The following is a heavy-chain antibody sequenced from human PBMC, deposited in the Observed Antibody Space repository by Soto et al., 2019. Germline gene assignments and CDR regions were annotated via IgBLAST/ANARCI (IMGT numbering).Heavy chain of an antibody. CDR3: AREKVVPAAMSDY. V-gene: IGHV3-30-3*01. D-gene: IGHD2-2*01. CDR1: GFTFSSYA. J-gene: IGHJ4*02. CDR2: ISYDGSNK. Sequence: QVQLVESGGCVVQPGRSLRLSCAASGFTFSSYAMPWVHQAPGKGREWVAVISYDGSNKYYADSVKGRFTISRDNSKNTLYLQMNSLRAEDTAVYYCAREKVVPAAMSDYWGQGTLVTVSS.